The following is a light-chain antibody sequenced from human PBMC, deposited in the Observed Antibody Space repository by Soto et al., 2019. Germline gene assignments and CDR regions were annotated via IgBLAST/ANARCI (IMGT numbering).Light chain of an antibody. V-gene: IGLV1-40*01. CDR2: ETS. CDR1: SSNIGAEYD. CDR3: QSYDSSLSVVV. Sequence: QSVLTQPSSVSGAPGQTVTISCTGSSSNIGAEYDVHWYQQLPGGAPKLLIYETSDRLSGVPDRFSGSKSGASASLAITGLQAEDEAIYYCQSYDSSLSVVVFGGGTKVTVL. J-gene: IGLJ2*01.